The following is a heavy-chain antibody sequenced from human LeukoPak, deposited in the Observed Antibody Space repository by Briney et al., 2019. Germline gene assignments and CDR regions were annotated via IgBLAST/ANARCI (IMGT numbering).Heavy chain of an antibody. CDR2: IHSSGST. J-gene: IGHJ3*01. CDR1: GDSINNAGYH. Sequence: SQTLSLTCTVSGDSINNAGYHWTWIRQPPGKGLEWIGYIHSSGSTSYNPSLKSRLSISLDTSQNQFSLKLHSVTAADTAVYFCARDFTKTASPDAFDFWGQGTLVTVSS. V-gene: IGHV4-31*03. D-gene: IGHD2-21*02. CDR3: ARDFTKTASPDAFDF.